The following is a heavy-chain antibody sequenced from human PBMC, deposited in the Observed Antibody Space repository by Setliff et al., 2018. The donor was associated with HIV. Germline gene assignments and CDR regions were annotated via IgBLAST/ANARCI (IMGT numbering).Heavy chain of an antibody. CDR3: ARPKPGAPYSFDS. CDR2: ISDSGLTI. Sequence: GGSLRLSCTTSGFTFSSYEMSWVRQAPGKGLEWISYISDSGLTIHYADSVKGRFTVSRDNSKNSLYLQMNSLRVEDTAVYYCARPKPGAPYSFDSWGQGTLVTVSS. CDR1: GFTFSSYE. V-gene: IGHV3-48*03. J-gene: IGHJ4*02.